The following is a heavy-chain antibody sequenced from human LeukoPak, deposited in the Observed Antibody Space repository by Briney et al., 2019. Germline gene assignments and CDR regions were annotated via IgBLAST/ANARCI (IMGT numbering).Heavy chain of an antibody. V-gene: IGHV4-39*07. CDR3: ARDRGHGPGGGVDY. Sequence: SETLSLTCTVSGGSISTSSYYWGWVRQPPGKGLEWIGNTFYSGSTYYSPSLKSRVTISLDTSRNQFSLKLNSVTAADTAVYYCARDRGHGPGGGVDYWGQGTLVTVSS. D-gene: IGHD5-12*01. CDR1: GGSISTSSYY. J-gene: IGHJ4*02. CDR2: TFYSGST.